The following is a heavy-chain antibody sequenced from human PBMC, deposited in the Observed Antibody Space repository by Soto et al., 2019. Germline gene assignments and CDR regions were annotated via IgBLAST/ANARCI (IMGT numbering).Heavy chain of an antibody. V-gene: IGHV3-23*01. CDR2: ISGSGGST. CDR3: AKDLNYDFWSGYPLYGMDV. Sequence: GGSLRLSCAASGFTFSSYAMSWVRQAPGKGLEWVSAISGSGGSTYYADSVKGRFTISRDNSKNTLYLQMNSLRAEDTAVYYCAKDLNYDFWSGYPLYGMDVWGQGTTVTVSS. CDR1: GFTFSSYA. D-gene: IGHD3-3*01. J-gene: IGHJ6*02.